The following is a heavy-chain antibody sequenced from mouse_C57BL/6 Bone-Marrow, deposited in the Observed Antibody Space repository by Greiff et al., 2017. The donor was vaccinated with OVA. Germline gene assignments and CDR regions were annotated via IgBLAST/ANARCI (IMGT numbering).Heavy chain of an antibody. V-gene: IGHV6-3*01. CDR1: GFTFSNYW. CDR2: IRLKSDNYAT. CDR3: TGGTGGFYFDY. Sequence: EVKVEESGGGLVQPGGSMKLSCVASGFTFSNYWMNWVRQSPEKGLEWVAQIRLKSDNYATHYAESVKGRFTISRDDSKSSVYLQMNNLRAEDTGIYYCTGGTGGFYFDYWGQGTTLTVSS. J-gene: IGHJ2*01. D-gene: IGHD4-1*01.